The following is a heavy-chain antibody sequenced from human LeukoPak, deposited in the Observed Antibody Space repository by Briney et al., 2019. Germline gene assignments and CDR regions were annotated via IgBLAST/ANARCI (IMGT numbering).Heavy chain of an antibody. D-gene: IGHD6-6*01. CDR2: ISDSGGST. CDR1: GFTFSSYA. Sequence: EGSLRLSCAASGFTFSSYAMSWVRQAPGKGLEWVSGISDSGGSTYYADSVKGRFTISRDNSKNTLYLQMNSLRAEDTAVYYCAKGIGMAARRSNGFDPWGQGTLVTVSS. V-gene: IGHV3-23*01. CDR3: AKGIGMAARRSNGFDP. J-gene: IGHJ5*02.